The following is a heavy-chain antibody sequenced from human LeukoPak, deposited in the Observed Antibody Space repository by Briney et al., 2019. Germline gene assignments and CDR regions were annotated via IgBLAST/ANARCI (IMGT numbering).Heavy chain of an antibody. CDR1: GGSISTYY. J-gene: IGHJ6*02. D-gene: IGHD1-1*01. CDR2: IYHSGST. CDR3: ARDTGTTGYYGMDV. Sequence: PSETLSLTCTVSGGSISTYYWNWIRQPPGKGLEWIGYIYHSGSTNYNPSLQSRVTISVDTSKNQFSLKLSPVTAADTAVYYCARDTGTTGYYGMDVWGQGTTVTVSS. V-gene: IGHV4-59*12.